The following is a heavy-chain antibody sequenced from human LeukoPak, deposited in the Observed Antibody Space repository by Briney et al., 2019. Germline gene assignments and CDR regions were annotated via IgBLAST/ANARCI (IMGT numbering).Heavy chain of an antibody. V-gene: IGHV5-51*01. CDR2: IYPGDSDT. CDR3: ARRGRWFGTPSRGYYYMDA. Sequence: GESLKISCKGSGYSFTSHWIGWVRQMPGKGLEWMGIIYPGDSDTRYSPSFQGQVTISADKSISTAYLQWSSLKASDTAMYYCARRGRWFGTPSRGYYYMDAWGKGTTVTVSS. CDR1: GYSFTSHW. D-gene: IGHD3-10*01. J-gene: IGHJ6*03.